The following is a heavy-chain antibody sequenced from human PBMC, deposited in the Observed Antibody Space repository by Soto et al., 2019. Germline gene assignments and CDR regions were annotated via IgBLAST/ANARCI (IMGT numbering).Heavy chain of an antibody. Sequence: PGESLKISCKGSGYSFTSYWISWVRQMPGKGLEGMGRSDPSDSCTNYSPSFQGHDTISADKSISTAYLQWSSLKASDTAMYSCARDPGLTGTTDYGMEVWGQETTVTVSS. D-gene: IGHD1-7*01. CDR1: GYSFTSYW. J-gene: IGHJ6*02. CDR2: SDPSDSCT. V-gene: IGHV5-10-1*01. CDR3: ARDPGLTGTTDYGMEV.